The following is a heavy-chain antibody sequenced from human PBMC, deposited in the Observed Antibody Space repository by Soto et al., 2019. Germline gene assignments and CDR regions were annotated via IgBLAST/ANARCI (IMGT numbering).Heavy chain of an antibody. V-gene: IGHV4-31*02. Sequence: WTWIRQHPGKGLEWIGYIYWSGNTYFNPSLKSRVSISLGTSSNQFSLNLTSVTAADTAVYYCARGAADYGDAFDIWGQGTMVTVSS. D-gene: IGHD4-17*01. CDR3: ARGAADYGDAFDI. J-gene: IGHJ3*02. CDR2: IYWSGNT.